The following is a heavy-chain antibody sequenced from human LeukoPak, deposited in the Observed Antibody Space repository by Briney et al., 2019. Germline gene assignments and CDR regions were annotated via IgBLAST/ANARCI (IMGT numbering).Heavy chain of an antibody. Sequence: GGSLRPSCAASGFTFSSYAMSWVRQAPGKGLEWVSAISGSGGSTYYADSVKGRFTISRDNSKNTLYLQMNSLRAEDTAVYYCAKGRVYYPYYFDYWGQGTLVTVSP. CDR2: ISGSGGST. CDR3: AKGRVYYPYYFDY. CDR1: GFTFSSYA. J-gene: IGHJ4*02. D-gene: IGHD3-10*01. V-gene: IGHV3-23*01.